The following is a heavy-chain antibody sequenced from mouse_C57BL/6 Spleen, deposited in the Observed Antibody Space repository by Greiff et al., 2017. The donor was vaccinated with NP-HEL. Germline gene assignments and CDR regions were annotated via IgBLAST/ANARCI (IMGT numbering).Heavy chain of an antibody. J-gene: IGHJ2*01. Sequence: VQLQESGAELARPGASVKLSCKASGYTFTSYGISWVKQRTGQGLEWIGEIYPRSGNTYYNEKFKGKATLTADKSSSTAYMELRSLASEDSAVYFCARAGLRLRDYWGQGTTLTVSS. CDR1: GYTFTSYG. CDR3: ARAGLRLRDY. CDR2: IYPRSGNT. V-gene: IGHV1-81*01. D-gene: IGHD3-2*02.